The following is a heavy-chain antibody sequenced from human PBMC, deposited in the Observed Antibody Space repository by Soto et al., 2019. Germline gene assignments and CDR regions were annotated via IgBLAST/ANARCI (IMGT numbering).Heavy chain of an antibody. D-gene: IGHD5-18*01. CDR3: SKSGRGYSPFDY. CDR1: GFTFSSYA. V-gene: IGHV3-23*01. J-gene: IGHJ4*02. CDR2: ISGSGGST. Sequence: EVQLLESGGGLVQPGGSLRLSCAASGFTFSSYAMSWVRQAPGKGLEWVSAISGSGGSTYYADSVKGRFTISRDNSKNTLYLQMNSLRAEDTAVYYFSKSGRGYSPFDYWGQGTLVTVSS.